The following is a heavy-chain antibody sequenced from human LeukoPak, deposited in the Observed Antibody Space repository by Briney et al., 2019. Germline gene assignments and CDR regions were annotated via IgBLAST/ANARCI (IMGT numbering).Heavy chain of an antibody. Sequence: ASVKVSCKASGYTFTSYGISWVRPAPGQGLEWMGWISAYNGNTNYAQKLQGRVTMTTDTSTSTAYMELRSLRSDDTAVYYCARSTMVRGAHYWFDPWGQGTLVTVSS. CDR1: GYTFTSYG. J-gene: IGHJ5*02. D-gene: IGHD3-10*01. V-gene: IGHV1-18*01. CDR3: ARSTMVRGAHYWFDP. CDR2: ISAYNGNT.